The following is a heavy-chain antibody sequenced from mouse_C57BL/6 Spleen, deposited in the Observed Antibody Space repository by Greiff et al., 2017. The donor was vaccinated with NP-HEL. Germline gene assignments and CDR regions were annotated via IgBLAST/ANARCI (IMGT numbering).Heavy chain of an antibody. CDR2: IYPGNSDT. V-gene: IGHV1-5*01. CDR3: VYDYDEDFDY. D-gene: IGHD2-4*01. CDR1: GYTFTSYW. J-gene: IGHJ2*01. Sequence: EVKLVESGTVLARPGASVKMSCKTSGYTFTSYWMHWVKQRPGQGLEWIGAIYPGNSDTSYNQKFKGKAKLTAVTSASTAYMELSSLTNEDSAVYYCVYDYDEDFDYWGQGTTLTVSS.